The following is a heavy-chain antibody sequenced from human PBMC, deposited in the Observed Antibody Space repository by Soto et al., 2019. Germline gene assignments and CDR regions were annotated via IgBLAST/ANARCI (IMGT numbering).Heavy chain of an antibody. V-gene: IGHV3-9*01. CDR1: GFTFNDYA. CDR3: VEDIFVGFFGDGCDI. Sequence: EAQLVESGGGLVQPGRSLRLSCAASGFTFNDYAMNWVRQVPGKGLEWVSGISWNGGKIAYADSVKGRFTISRDNAKNTMNLQMSSLRAEDTALYYCVEDIFVGFFGDGCDIWGQGTIVPASS. CDR2: ISWNGGKI. D-gene: IGHD3-10*01. J-gene: IGHJ3*02.